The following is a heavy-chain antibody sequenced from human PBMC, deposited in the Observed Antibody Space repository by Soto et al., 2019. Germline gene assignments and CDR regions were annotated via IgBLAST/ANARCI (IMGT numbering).Heavy chain of an antibody. V-gene: IGHV4-59*01. CDR2: FYYSGST. D-gene: IGHD3-3*01. J-gene: IGHJ4*02. CDR1: GVSISTYY. CDR3: AKGTYDFWSGYDY. Sequence: PSETLSLTCTVYGVSISTYYWYWIRQPPGKGLEWIGYFYYSGSTTYNPSLKSRVSISAGLSRNQVSLTVTSVSAADTAVYYCAKGTYDFWSGYDYWGQGTLVTVSS.